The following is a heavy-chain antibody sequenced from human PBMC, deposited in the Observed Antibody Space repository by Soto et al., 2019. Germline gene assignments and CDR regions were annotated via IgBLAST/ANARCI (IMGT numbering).Heavy chain of an antibody. V-gene: IGHV3-33*01. J-gene: IGHJ6*03. CDR2: IWYDGSNK. D-gene: IGHD6-13*01. CDR3: ARVDSSSHQPHYYYYYMDV. Sequence: GGSLRLSCAASGFTFSSYGMHWVRQAPGKGLEWVAVIWYDGSNKYYADSVKGRFTISRDNSKNTLYLQMNSLRAEDTAVYYCARVDSSSHQPHYYYYYMDVWGKGTTVTVSS. CDR1: GFTFSSYG.